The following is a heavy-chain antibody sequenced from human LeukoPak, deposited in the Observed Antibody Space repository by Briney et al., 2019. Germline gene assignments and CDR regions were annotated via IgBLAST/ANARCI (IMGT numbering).Heavy chain of an antibody. J-gene: IGHJ6*02. Sequence: ASVKVSCKASGYAFTGYYMHWVRQAPGQGLEWMGWINPNSGGINYAQKFQGWVTMTRDTSISTAYMELGRLRSDDTAVYYCARSLLGAGYYGMDVWGQGTTVTVSS. CDR1: GYAFTGYY. D-gene: IGHD2/OR15-2a*01. CDR2: INPNSGGI. V-gene: IGHV1-2*04. CDR3: ARSLLGAGYYGMDV.